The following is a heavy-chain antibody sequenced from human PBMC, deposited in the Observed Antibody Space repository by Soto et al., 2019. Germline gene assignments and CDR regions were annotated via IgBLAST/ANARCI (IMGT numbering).Heavy chain of an antibody. Sequence: QVQLQESGPGLVKPSQNLSLICTVSGGSINSGGYYWNWIRQHPGKGLEWIGYIFYSGSTYYNPSLRSRVTISADTSENQFSLNLSSVTAADTAVYFCARGYRQSGYSSSWVFDYWGQGTLVNVSS. D-gene: IGHD6-13*01. V-gene: IGHV4-31*03. CDR2: IFYSGST. J-gene: IGHJ4*02. CDR1: GGSINSGGYY. CDR3: ARGYRQSGYSSSWVFDY.